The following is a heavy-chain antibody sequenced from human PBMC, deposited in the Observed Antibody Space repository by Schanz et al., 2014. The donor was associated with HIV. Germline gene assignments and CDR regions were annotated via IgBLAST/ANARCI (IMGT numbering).Heavy chain of an antibody. CDR1: GYTFSNYA. J-gene: IGHJ6*02. D-gene: IGHD6-19*01. CDR2: VSAYNGNI. V-gene: IGHV1-18*01. CDR3: ARDREGSGWYRKFYYGMDV. Sequence: QVQLVQSGAEVKKPGASVKVSCKTSGYTFSNYAIGWVRQAPGQGLEWMAWVSAYNGNIKYAQKIQDRVSMTTDTSTSTAYMELRSLTSDDTAVYYCARDREGSGWYRKFYYGMDVWGQGTTVTVSS.